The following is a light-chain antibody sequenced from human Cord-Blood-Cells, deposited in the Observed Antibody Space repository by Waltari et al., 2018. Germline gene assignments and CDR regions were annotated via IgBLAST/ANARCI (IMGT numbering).Light chain of an antibody. CDR2: AAS. CDR3: QQSYSTPYS. CDR1: KSISSY. Sequence: DIQVTQSPSALSASAVDRVTITCRSSKSISSYLNGYQQKPGKPPKLLIYAASSMQSGVPSRFSGSGSGTEFTLTISSLQPEDFATYYCQQSYSTPYSFGQGTKLEIK. V-gene: IGKV1-39*01. J-gene: IGKJ2*03.